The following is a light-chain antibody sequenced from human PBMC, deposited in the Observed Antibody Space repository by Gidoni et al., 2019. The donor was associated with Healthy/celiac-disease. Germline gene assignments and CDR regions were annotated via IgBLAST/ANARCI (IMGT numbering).Light chain of an antibody. CDR1: QSVSSN. Sequence: EIVITQSPATLSVSPGERATLSCSASQSVSSNLAWYQQKPGQAHRLLIYGASTRATGIPARFSGSGSGTEFTLTISSLQSEDFAVYYCQQYNNWPPWTFGQGTKVEIK. CDR2: GAS. CDR3: QQYNNWPPWT. V-gene: IGKV3-15*01. J-gene: IGKJ1*01.